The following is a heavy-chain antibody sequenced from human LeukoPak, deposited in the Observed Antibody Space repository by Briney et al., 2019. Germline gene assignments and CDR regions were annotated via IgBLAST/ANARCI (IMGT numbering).Heavy chain of an antibody. D-gene: IGHD5-12*01. CDR3: ARRWYSGYDLHNWFDP. V-gene: IGHV5-51*01. J-gene: IGHJ5*02. CDR1: GYSFTSYW. Sequence: PGESLKISCKGSGYSFTSYWIGWVRQMPGKGLEWMGIIYPGDSDTRYSPSFQGQVTISADKSISTAYLQWSSLKASDTAMYYCARRWYSGYDLHNWFDPWGQGTLVIVSS. CDR2: IYPGDSDT.